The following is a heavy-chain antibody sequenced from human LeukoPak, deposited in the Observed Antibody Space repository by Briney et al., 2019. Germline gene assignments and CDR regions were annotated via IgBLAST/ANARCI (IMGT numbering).Heavy chain of an antibody. Sequence: GGSLRLSCAASGFTFSNYWMHWIRQVPGEGLVWVSHIKYDGSATNYAGSVKGRFTISRDNAKNTLYLQMNSLRAEDTAVYYCVSGSLQSGYNFDYWGQGALVTVSS. CDR1: GFTFSNYW. J-gene: IGHJ4*02. CDR2: IKYDGSAT. CDR3: VSGSLQSGYNFDY. D-gene: IGHD3-3*01. V-gene: IGHV3-74*01.